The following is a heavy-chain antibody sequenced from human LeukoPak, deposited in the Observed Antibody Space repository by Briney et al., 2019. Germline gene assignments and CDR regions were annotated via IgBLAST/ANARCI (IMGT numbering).Heavy chain of an antibody. J-gene: IGHJ4*02. V-gene: IGHV3-30*02. CDR3: AKDLPAAYFDY. CDR1: GFTFSSYG. Sequence: GGSLRLSCAASGFTFSSYGMHWVRQAPGKGLEWVAFIRNDGSTKFYADSVKGRFTISRDNSENTLYLQMNSLRAEDTAVYYCAKDLPAAYFDYWGQGTLVTGSS. D-gene: IGHD2-2*01. CDR2: IRNDGSTK.